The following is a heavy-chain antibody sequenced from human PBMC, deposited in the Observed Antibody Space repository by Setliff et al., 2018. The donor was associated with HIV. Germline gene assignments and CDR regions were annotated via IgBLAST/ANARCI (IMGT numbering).Heavy chain of an antibody. CDR3: ARDREESLWFGDLHYMDV. J-gene: IGHJ6*03. V-gene: IGHV3-33*01. D-gene: IGHD3-10*01. CDR1: GFTFSSYG. Sequence: PVGSLRLSCAASGFTFSSYGMHWVRQAPGKGLEWVALISSDGSNKHYADSVKGRFTISRDNFKNTLYVEMNSLRVEDMAAYYCARDREESLWFGDLHYMDVWGKGTTVTVSS. CDR2: ISSDGSNK.